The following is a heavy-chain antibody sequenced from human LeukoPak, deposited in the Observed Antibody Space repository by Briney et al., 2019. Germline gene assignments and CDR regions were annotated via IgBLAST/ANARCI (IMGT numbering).Heavy chain of an antibody. CDR2: ISDNGAYM. Sequence: GGSLRLPCAASGSTFSTDAMSWVRQAPGKGLEWVSAISDNGAYMYYADSVKGRFTISRDNSKNMVYLQMISLRAEDTATYYCAKEYHDILTGYQTTFDYWGQGTPVTVSS. D-gene: IGHD3-9*01. J-gene: IGHJ4*02. CDR3: AKEYHDILTGYQTTFDY. CDR1: GSTFSTDA. V-gene: IGHV3-23*01.